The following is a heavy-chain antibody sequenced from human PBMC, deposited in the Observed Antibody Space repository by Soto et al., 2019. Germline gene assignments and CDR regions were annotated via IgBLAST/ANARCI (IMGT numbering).Heavy chain of an antibody. Sequence: QVQLVQSGAEVKNPGASVKVSCKTSGYTFTKYGVGWVRQAPGQGLEWMGWISGSSGNANYAEKVQGRITLTTDTTTSPAYIELRSLRSDETAVYYCARYMAGLGGEYDTLGQGTLVTVSS. V-gene: IGHV1-18*01. D-gene: IGHD3-16*01. CDR1: GYTFTKYG. CDR3: ARYMAGLGGEYDT. J-gene: IGHJ5*02. CDR2: ISGSSGNA.